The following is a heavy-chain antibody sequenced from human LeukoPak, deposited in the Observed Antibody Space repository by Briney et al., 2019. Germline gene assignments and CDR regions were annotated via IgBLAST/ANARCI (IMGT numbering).Heavy chain of an antibody. Sequence: GGSLRLSCAASGFIFSSKGMTWVRQAPGKGLEWVSALSGSGDSIYYADSVKGRFPISRDNSKNTLYLQMNSLRAEDTAVYYCAKSRRIVVVPAAVDYWGQGTLVTVSS. CDR2: LSGSGDSI. J-gene: IGHJ4*02. V-gene: IGHV3-23*01. CDR3: AKSRRIVVVPAAVDY. CDR1: GFIFSSKG. D-gene: IGHD2-2*01.